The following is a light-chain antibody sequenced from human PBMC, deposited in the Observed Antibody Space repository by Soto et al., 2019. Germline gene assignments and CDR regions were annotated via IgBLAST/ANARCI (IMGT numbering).Light chain of an antibody. J-gene: IGKJ1*01. CDR1: QSVSSN. CDR2: GAS. CDR3: QQYNNWPPWT. Sequence: IVMTQSPATLSVSPGERATLSCRASQSVSSNLAWYQQKPGQAPRLLIYGASTRATGSPARFSGSGSGTEFTLTISSLQSEDFSVYSCQQYNNWPPWTFGQGTKVEIK. V-gene: IGKV3-15*01.